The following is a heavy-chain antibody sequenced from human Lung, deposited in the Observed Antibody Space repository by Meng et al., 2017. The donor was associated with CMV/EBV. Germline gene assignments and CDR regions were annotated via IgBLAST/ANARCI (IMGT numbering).Heavy chain of an antibody. D-gene: IGHD1-26*01. CDR2: VGGCDGDT. J-gene: IGHJ3*02. CDR1: GYTFSNYG. V-gene: IGHV1-18*01. CDR3: ARDWECLARSDVCDI. Sequence: ASVKVSCKASGYTFSNYGISWVRQAPGQGLEWMGWVGGCDGDTNYALELRGRVTMTTDTSTNTVYMELRSLTSDDTAVYYCARDWECLARSDVCDIWGQETXFTVSS.